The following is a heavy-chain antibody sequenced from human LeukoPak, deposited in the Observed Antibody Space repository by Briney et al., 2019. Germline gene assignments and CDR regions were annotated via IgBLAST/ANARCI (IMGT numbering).Heavy chain of an antibody. V-gene: IGHV3-30-3*01. CDR2: ISYDGSNK. CDR1: GFTFSSYA. Sequence: GGSLRLSCAASGFTFSSYAMHWVRQAPGKGLEWVAVISYDGSNKYYADSVKGRFTISRDNSKNTLYLQMNSLRSEDTAVYYCARARYSSGWYGGDYWGQGTLVTVSS. CDR3: ARARYSSGWYGGDY. J-gene: IGHJ4*02. D-gene: IGHD6-19*01.